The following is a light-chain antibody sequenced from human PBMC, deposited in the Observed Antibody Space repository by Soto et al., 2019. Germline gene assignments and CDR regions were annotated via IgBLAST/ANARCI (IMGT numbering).Light chain of an antibody. J-gene: IGKJ2*01. Sequence: DIQVTQSPPTLSASVGDRVTITCRASQSISSRLAWFQQKPGKAPKLLIYDASTLESGVPSRFSGSGSGTEFTLTISSLQPDDFATYYCQQYSIYWNTFGQGTKVDIK. CDR2: DAS. V-gene: IGKV1-5*01. CDR3: QQYSIYWNT. CDR1: QSISSR.